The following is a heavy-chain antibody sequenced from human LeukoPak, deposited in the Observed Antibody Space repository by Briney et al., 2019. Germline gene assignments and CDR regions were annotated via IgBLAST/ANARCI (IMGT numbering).Heavy chain of an antibody. CDR2: ISGSGGST. J-gene: IGHJ4*02. CDR3: AKDAYVDTAMVPSLFDY. CDR1: GFTFSSYA. V-gene: IGHV3-23*01. D-gene: IGHD5-18*01. Sequence: PGGSLRLSCAASGFTFSSYAMSWVRQAPGKGLEWVSAISGSGGSTYYADSVKGRFTISRDNSKSTLYLQMNSLRAEDTAVYYCAKDAYVDTAMVPSLFDYWGQGTLVTVSS.